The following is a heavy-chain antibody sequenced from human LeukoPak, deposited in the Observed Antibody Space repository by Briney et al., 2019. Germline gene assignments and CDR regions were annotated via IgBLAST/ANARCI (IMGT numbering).Heavy chain of an antibody. J-gene: IGHJ4*02. D-gene: IGHD4-17*01. CDR2: LHTSGST. Sequence: SETLSLTCTVSGGSISSYYWSWIRQPAGEGLEWIGRLHTSGSTHYNPSLKSRVTMSVDTSKNQFSLKLSSATAADTAVYYCARDFGYGDYFFDDWGQGTLVTVSS. V-gene: IGHV4-4*07. CDR3: ARDFGYGDYFFDD. CDR1: GGSISSYY.